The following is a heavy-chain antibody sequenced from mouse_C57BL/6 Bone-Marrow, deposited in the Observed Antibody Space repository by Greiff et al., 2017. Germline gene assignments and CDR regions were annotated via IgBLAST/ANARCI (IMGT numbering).Heavy chain of an antibody. CDR1: GYTFTDYY. CDR2: INPNNGGT. V-gene: IGHV1-26*01. D-gene: IGHD1-1*01. CDR3: ARRLLHWYFDV. J-gene: IGHJ1*03. Sequence: VQLQQSGPELVKPGASVKISCKASGYTFTDYYMNWVKQSHGKSLEWIGDINPNNGGTSYNQKFKGKATLTVDKSSSTAYMELRSLTSEDSAVYYCARRLLHWYFDVWGTGTTVTVSS.